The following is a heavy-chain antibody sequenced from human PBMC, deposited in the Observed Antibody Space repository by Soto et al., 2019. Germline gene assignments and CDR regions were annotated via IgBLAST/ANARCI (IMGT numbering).Heavy chain of an antibody. CDR2: IYYSGST. D-gene: IGHD3-3*01. Sequence: SETLSLTCTVSGGSISSYYWSWIRQPPGKGLEWIGYIYYSGSTNYNPSLKSRVTISVDTSKNQFSLKLSSVTAADTAVYYCARERAEWLKTDYYHYGMDVWGQGTTVTVSS. J-gene: IGHJ6*02. CDR1: GGSISSYY. V-gene: IGHV4-59*01. CDR3: ARERAEWLKTDYYHYGMDV.